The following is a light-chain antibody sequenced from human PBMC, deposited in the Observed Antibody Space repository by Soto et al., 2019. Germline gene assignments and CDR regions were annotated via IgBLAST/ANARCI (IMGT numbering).Light chain of an antibody. CDR3: QQYGSSPT. CDR1: QSVSSSS. V-gene: IGKV3-20*01. CDR2: GAS. Sequence: EIVLTQSPGTLSLSPGERVTLSCRASQSVSSSSLAWYQQKPGQAPRLLIFGASTRATGIPDRFSGSGSGTDFTLTISRLEPEDFAVYYCQQYGSSPTFGQGTRWIS. J-gene: IGKJ1*01.